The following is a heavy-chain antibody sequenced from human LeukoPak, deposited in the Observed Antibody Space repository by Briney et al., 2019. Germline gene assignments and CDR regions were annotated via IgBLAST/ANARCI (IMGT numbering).Heavy chain of an antibody. CDR3: AKGSYYDSSGSFYFDY. D-gene: IGHD3-22*01. V-gene: IGHV3-23*01. CDR2: ISGSGGST. Sequence: QAGGSLRLSCAASGFTFSSYAMSWVRQAPGKGLEWVSAISGSGGSTYYADSVKGRFTISRDNSKNTLYLQMNSLGTEDTAACYCAKGSYYDSSGSFYFDYWGQGTLVTVSS. J-gene: IGHJ4*02. CDR1: GFTFSSYA.